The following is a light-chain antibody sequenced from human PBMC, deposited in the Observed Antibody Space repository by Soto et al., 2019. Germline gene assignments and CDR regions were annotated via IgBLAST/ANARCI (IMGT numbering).Light chain of an antibody. V-gene: IGLV2-14*03. CDR2: DVN. J-gene: IGLJ2*01. Sequence: QSALTQPASVSGSPGQSITISCTGTSSAIGDDNYVSWYQQHPGEVPRLILYDVNNRPSGVSNRFSGSKSGDTASLTISGLQAEDEADYYCSSYAASSLGFGGGTKLTVL. CDR3: SSYAASSLG. CDR1: SSAIGDDNY.